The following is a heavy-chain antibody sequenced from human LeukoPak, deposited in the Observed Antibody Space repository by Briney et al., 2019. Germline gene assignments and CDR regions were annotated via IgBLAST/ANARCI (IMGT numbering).Heavy chain of an antibody. CDR1: GGTVRSYY. CDR3: ARSFDSSGYYYGFEY. CDR2: TSYSGTGDT. V-gene: IGHV4-59*02. Sequence: PSETLSLTCTVSGGTVRSYYWSWIRQAPGKGLVWIGYTSYSGTGDTNYNPSLQSRVTFSIDMSRNQFSLTLNSVTAADTAVYYCARSFDSSGYYYGFEYWGQGTLVTVSS. D-gene: IGHD3-22*01. J-gene: IGHJ4*02.